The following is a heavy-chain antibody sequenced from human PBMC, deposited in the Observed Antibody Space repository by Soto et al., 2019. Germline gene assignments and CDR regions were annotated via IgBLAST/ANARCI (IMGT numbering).Heavy chain of an antibody. CDR3: AKDNDLDRDGPFDY. CDR2: ISWNSGDI. D-gene: IGHD2-2*03. CDR1: GFSFDDYG. J-gene: IGHJ4*02. Sequence: EVQLVESGGGSVQPGRSLRLYCAASGFSFDDYGMHWVRQGPGKGLEWVSGISWNSGDIYYADSVKGRFTISRDNAKRSLYLQMNSLRTEDTALYYCAKDNDLDRDGPFDYWGQGIRVTVSS. V-gene: IGHV3-9*01.